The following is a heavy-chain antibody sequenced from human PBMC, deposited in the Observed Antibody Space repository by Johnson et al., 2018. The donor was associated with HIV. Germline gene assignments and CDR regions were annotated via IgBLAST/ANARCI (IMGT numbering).Heavy chain of an antibody. J-gene: IGHJ3*02. CDR1: GFIFSDYY. V-gene: IGHV3-11*04. D-gene: IGHD3-9*01. Sequence: QVQLVESGGGLVKPGGSLRLSCAASGFIFSDYYMSWIRQAPGKGLERVSYISSRGRTLDSADSVKGRFTIPRDNAKNSLYLQMNSLRAEDTAVYYCAREEGNYILTRGDAFDIWGQGTMVTVSS. CDR2: ISSRGRTL. CDR3: AREEGNYILTRGDAFDI.